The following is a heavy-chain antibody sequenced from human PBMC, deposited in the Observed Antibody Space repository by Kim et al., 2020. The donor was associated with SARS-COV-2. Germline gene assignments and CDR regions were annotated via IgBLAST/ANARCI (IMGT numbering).Heavy chain of an antibody. CDR1: GGSISSSSYY. CDR2: IYYSGST. Sequence: SETLSLTCTVSGGSISSSSYYWGWIRQPPGKGLEWIGSIYYSGSTYYNPSLKSRVTISVDTSKNQFSLKLSSVTAADTAVYYCARTRTGHIAAVIFDIWGQGTMVTVSS. J-gene: IGHJ3*02. V-gene: IGHV4-39*01. D-gene: IGHD6-13*01. CDR3: ARTRTGHIAAVIFDI.